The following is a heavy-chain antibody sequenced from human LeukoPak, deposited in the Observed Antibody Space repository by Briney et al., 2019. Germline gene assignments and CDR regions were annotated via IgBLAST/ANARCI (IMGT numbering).Heavy chain of an antibody. CDR2: ISYDGSNK. CDR3: ARDGLYYYDSSGQWGLDY. J-gene: IGHJ4*02. CDR1: GFTFSSYA. D-gene: IGHD3-22*01. Sequence: GGSLRLSCAASGFTFSSYAMHWVRQAPGKGLEWVAVISYDGSNKYYADSVKGRFTISRDNSKNTLYLQMNGLRAEDTAVYYCARDGLYYYDSSGQWGLDYWGQGTLVTVSS. V-gene: IGHV3-30-3*01.